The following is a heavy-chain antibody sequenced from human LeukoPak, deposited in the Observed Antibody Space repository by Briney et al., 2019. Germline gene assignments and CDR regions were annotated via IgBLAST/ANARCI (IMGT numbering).Heavy chain of an antibody. D-gene: IGHD6-13*01. CDR3: AKMGVFGSSWFTDAFDI. CDR1: GFTFSSYA. CDR2: ISGSGGST. J-gene: IGHJ3*02. V-gene: IGHV3-23*01. Sequence: GGSLRLSCAASGFTFSSYAMSRVRQAPGKGLEWVSAISGSGGSTYYADSVKGRFTISRDNSKNTLYLQTNSLRAEDTAVYYCAKMGVFGSSWFTDAFDIWGQGTMVTVSS.